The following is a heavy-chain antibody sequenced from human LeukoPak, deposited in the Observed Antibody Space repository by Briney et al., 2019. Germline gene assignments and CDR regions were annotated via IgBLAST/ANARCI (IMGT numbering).Heavy chain of an antibody. V-gene: IGHV1-2*02. Sequence: GASVKVSCKAPGYTFTGYNMQWLRQAPGQGLEWMGWINPNSGGTNYAQKFQGRVTMTRDTSISTAYMELSRLRSDDTAVYYCARDGHFDCWGQGTLVTVSS. J-gene: IGHJ4*02. CDR1: GYTFTGYN. CDR3: ARDGHFDC. CDR2: INPNSGGT.